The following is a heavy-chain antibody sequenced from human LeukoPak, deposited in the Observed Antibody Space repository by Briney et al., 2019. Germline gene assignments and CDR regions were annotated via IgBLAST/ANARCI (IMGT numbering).Heavy chain of an antibody. D-gene: IGHD2-21*02. CDR1: GFTFNSYA. Sequence: PGGSLRLSCAASGFTFNSYAMNWVRQAPGKGPEWVSTISGNGGSTYYADSVKGRFTISRDSSKNTLYLQMSSLRAEDTAVYYCAKGGRHCYNINCYFSHWGQGTLVTVSS. CDR3: AKGGRHCYNINCYFSH. V-gene: IGHV3-23*01. J-gene: IGHJ4*02. CDR2: ISGNGGST.